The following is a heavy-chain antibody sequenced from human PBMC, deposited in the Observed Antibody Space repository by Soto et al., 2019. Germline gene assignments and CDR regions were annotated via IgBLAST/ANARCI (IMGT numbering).Heavy chain of an antibody. Sequence: QVQLVESGGGVVQPGRSLRLSCEASGFTFSNYAMHWVRQAPGKGLEWVALMSYDGSNIQYGHSLRGRFTVSRDNSKSTVYLQMSTLTPADTAVYFCARDDGGGGNYSSLEYWGQGTPVTVSS. D-gene: IGHD3-3*01. V-gene: IGHV3-30-3*01. CDR1: GFTFSNYA. CDR3: ARDDGGGGNYSSLEY. CDR2: MSYDGSNI. J-gene: IGHJ4*02.